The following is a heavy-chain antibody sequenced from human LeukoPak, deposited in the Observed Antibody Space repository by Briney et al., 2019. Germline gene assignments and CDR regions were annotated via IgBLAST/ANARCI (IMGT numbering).Heavy chain of an antibody. CDR3: ARVYDILTGAPVDY. D-gene: IGHD3-9*01. CDR1: GYTFTSYG. Sequence: ASVKVSCKASGYTFTSYGISWVRQAPGRGLEWMGWISAYNGNTNYAQKLQGRVTTTTDTSTSTAYMELRSLRSDDTAVYYCARVYDILTGAPVDYWGQGTLVTVSS. V-gene: IGHV1-18*01. J-gene: IGHJ4*02. CDR2: ISAYNGNT.